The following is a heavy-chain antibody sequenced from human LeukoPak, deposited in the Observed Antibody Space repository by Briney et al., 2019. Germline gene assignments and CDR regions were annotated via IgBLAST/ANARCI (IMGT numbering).Heavy chain of an antibody. V-gene: IGHV1-18*04. CDR1: GYTFTSYG. J-gene: IGHJ4*02. Sequence: ASVKVFCKASGYTFTSYGISWVRQAPGQGLEWMGWISAYNGNTNYGQKLQGRVTMTNDTSTSTAYMELRSLRSDDTAVYYCAREQPDYGDHDYWGEGNLVTVSS. CDR2: ISAYNGNT. D-gene: IGHD4-17*01. CDR3: AREQPDYGDHDY.